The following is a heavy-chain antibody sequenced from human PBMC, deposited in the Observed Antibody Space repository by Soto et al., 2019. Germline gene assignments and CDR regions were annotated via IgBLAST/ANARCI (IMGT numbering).Heavy chain of an antibody. CDR3: VIGTKASTEIDT. J-gene: IGHJ1*01. D-gene: IGHD2-8*01. Sequence: HPGGSLRLSCTASGFTFSIYWMHWFRQAPGEGLVWVSRINIDGSLTTYADSVKGRFTISRDDAENTLYLEMSSLRAEDTAVYYCVIGTKASTEIDTWGLDTLLTISA. CDR2: INIDGSLT. CDR1: GFTFSIYW. V-gene: IGHV3-74*01.